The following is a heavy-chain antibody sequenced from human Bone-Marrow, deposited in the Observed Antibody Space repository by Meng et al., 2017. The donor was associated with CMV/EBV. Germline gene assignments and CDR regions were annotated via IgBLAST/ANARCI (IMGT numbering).Heavy chain of an antibody. D-gene: IGHD3-10*01. CDR2: INHSGST. Sequence: SETLSLTCAVYGGSFSGYYWSWIRQPPGKGLEWIGEINHSGSTNYNPSLKSRVTISVDTSKNQFSLKLSSVTAADTAVYYCARDGLGTMVRGVIRVGYYGMDVWGQGTTVTVSS. CDR1: GGSFSGYY. J-gene: IGHJ6*02. CDR3: ARDGLGTMVRGVIRVGYYGMDV. V-gene: IGHV4-34*01.